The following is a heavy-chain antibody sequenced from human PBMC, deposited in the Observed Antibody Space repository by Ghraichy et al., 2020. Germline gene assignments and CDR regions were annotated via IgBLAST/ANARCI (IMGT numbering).Heavy chain of an antibody. CDR2: ISGSGGST. Sequence: GGSLRLSCAASGFTFSSYAMSWVRQAPGKGLEWVSAISGSGGSTYYADSVKGRFTISRDNSKNTLYLQMNSLRAEDTAVYYCAKHPLLKLRYFDWIDYWGQGTLVTVSS. D-gene: IGHD3-9*01. V-gene: IGHV3-23*01. CDR1: GFTFSSYA. J-gene: IGHJ4*02. CDR3: AKHPLLKLRYFDWIDY.